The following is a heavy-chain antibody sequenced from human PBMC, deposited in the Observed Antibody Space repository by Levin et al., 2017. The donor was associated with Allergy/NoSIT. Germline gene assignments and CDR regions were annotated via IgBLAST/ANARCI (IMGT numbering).Heavy chain of an antibody. J-gene: IGHJ5*02. D-gene: IGHD6-25*01. CDR1: NYSISSGFY. CDR3: VRLDSGVRWVDP. V-gene: IGHV4-38-2*01. Sequence: PSETLSLTCAVSNYSISSGFYWGWIRQPPGKGLEWIGSIYHSGTTHYNPSLKSRVTISVDTPKNHLSVKLTSVTAADTAVYDCVRLDSGVRWVDPWGQGTLVTVSS. CDR2: IYHSGTT.